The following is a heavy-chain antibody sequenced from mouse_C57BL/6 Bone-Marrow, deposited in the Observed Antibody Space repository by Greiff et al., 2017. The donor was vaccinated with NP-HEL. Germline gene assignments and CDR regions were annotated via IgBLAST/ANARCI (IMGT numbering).Heavy chain of an antibody. D-gene: IGHD1-1*02. J-gene: IGHJ4*01. CDR2: IDPENGDT. CDR3: TTGGYYAFYAMDY. V-gene: IGHV14-4*01. CDR1: GFNIKDDY. Sequence: VQLQQSGAELVRPGASVKLSCTASGFNIKDDYMHWVKQRPEQGLEWIGWIDPENGDTAYASKFQGKATITADTSSNTAYLQLSSLTSEDTAVYYCTTGGYYAFYAMDYWGQGTSVTVSS.